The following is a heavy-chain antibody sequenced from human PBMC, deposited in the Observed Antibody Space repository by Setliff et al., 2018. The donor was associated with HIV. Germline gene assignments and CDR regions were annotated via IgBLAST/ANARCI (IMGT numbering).Heavy chain of an antibody. CDR2: LRTGTGDT. Sequence: ASVKVSCKASGYTFTIYSMHWVRQAPGQRLEWMGWLRTGTGDTSYSVKFQGRLTITRDTSANTAYMELSNLRSEDTSVYYCVRRATAAEVFDYWGQGTLVTVSS. D-gene: IGHD6-13*01. V-gene: IGHV1-3*04. CDR1: GYTFTIYS. J-gene: IGHJ4*02. CDR3: VRRATAAEVFDY.